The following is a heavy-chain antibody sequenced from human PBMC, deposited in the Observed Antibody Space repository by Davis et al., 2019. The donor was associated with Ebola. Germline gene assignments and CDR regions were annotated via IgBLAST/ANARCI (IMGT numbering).Heavy chain of an antibody. CDR3: ARHTRYSYGPSTYYYYYGMDV. D-gene: IGHD5-18*01. V-gene: IGHV1-69*13. CDR1: GYTFTSYY. CDR2: IIPIFGTA. Sequence: SVKVSCKASGYTFTSYYMHWVRQAPGQGLEWMGGIIPIFGTANYAQKFQGRVTITADESTSTAYMELSSLRSEDTAVYYCARHTRYSYGPSTYYYYYGMDVWGQGTTVTVSS. J-gene: IGHJ6*02.